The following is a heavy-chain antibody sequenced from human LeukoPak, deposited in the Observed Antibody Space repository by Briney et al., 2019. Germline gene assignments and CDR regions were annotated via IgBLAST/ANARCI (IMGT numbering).Heavy chain of an antibody. Sequence: GGSLRLSCDASGFTVNSYAMNWVRQAPGKGLEWVSVISASGDNTYYAASVKGRFTISRDDSKNTVYLQMNSLRADDTAVYHCAKGGRPNYGDYVAFWGQGTLVTVSS. CDR2: ISASGDNT. D-gene: IGHD4-17*01. J-gene: IGHJ4*02. CDR3: AKGGRPNYGDYVAF. V-gene: IGHV3-23*01. CDR1: GFTVNSYA.